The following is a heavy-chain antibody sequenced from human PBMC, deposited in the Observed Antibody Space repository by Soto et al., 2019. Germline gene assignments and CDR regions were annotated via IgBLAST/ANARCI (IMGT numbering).Heavy chain of an antibody. Sequence: PAEPLFLTCTVSGGSISSSSYYWGWIRQPPGKGLEWIGSIYYSGSTYYNPSLKSRVTISVDTSKNQFSLKLSSVTAADTAVYYCASHTINFDYWGQGTLVTVSS. CDR1: GGSISSSSYY. CDR2: IYYSGST. CDR3: ASHTINFDY. J-gene: IGHJ4*02. V-gene: IGHV4-39*01. D-gene: IGHD2-2*01.